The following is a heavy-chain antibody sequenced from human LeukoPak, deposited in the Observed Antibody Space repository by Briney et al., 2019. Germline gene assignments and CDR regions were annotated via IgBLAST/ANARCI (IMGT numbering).Heavy chain of an antibody. CDR3: ATGTHYDLLPF. Sequence: GASVTVSCKVSGYTLTELSMYWVRQAPGKGLEWMGGSNPEDGETIYAQKFQGRVTMTEDTSTDTAYMELSSLRSEDTALYYCATGTHYDLLPFWGQGTLVTVSS. D-gene: IGHD3-9*01. CDR2: SNPEDGET. CDR1: GYTLTELS. J-gene: IGHJ4*02. V-gene: IGHV1-24*01.